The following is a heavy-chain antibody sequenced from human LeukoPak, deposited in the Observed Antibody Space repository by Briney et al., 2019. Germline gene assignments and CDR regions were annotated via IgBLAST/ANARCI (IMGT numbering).Heavy chain of an antibody. CDR2: IYPGDSDT. D-gene: IGHD2-21*02. CDR3: ARDRPAYCGGDCYVDY. Sequence: GESLKISCKGSGYSFTSYWIGWVRQMPGKGLEWMGIIYPGDSDTRYSPSFQGQVTISADKSISTAYLQWSSLKASDTAMYYCARDRPAYCGGDCYVDYWGQGTLVTVSS. J-gene: IGHJ4*02. V-gene: IGHV5-51*01. CDR1: GYSFTSYW.